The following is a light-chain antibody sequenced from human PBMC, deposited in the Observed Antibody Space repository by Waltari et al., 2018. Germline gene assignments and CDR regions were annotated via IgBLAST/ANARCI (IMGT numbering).Light chain of an antibody. CDR2: LGS. V-gene: IGKV2-28*01. CDR3: MQARQTPFT. CDR1: QSLRHLNWYNY. J-gene: IGKJ2*01. Sequence: EIVMTQSPLSLPVTPGEPASISCRSSQSLRHLNWYNYLDWYLQKHGQSQKRLIYLGSSRASGVPGRFSGSGSGTDFTLLISRVEADDVGVYYCMQARQTPFTFGQGTKLEI.